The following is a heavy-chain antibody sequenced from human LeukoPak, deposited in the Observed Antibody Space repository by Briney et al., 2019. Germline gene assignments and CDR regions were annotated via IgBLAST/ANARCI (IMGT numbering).Heavy chain of an antibody. V-gene: IGHV3-15*01. J-gene: IGHJ6*02. CDR3: ATVGFCNTTSCFYYYYGLDV. CDR2: IKSKTDGGTT. CDR1: GIXLTHAW. D-gene: IGHD2-2*01. Sequence: PGGSLRLSCSVSGIXLTHAWIYWVSQAPGKGLEWVGRIKSKTDGGTTEYGAPVKGRFTISRDDTKNTLYLQMNSVKTEDTAVYFCATVGFCNTTSCFYYYYGLDVWGQGTTVTVSS.